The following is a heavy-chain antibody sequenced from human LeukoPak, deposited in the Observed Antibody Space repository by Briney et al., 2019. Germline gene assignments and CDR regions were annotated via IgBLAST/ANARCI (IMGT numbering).Heavy chain of an antibody. CDR1: GFTFSSYA. V-gene: IGHV3-30-3*02. J-gene: IGHJ4*02. D-gene: IGHD3-3*01. Sequence: GRSLRLSCAASGFTFSSYAMHWVRQAPGKGLEWVAVISYDGSNKYYADSVKGRFTISRDNSKNTLYLQMNSLRAEDTAVYYCAKLGRDFDYFDYWGQGTLVTVSS. CDR3: AKLGRDFDYFDY. CDR2: ISYDGSNK.